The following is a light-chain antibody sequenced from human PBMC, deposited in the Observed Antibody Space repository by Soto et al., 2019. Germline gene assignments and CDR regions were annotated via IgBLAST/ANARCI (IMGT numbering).Light chain of an antibody. CDR3: QHYDSLPIT. Sequence: EIVLTKSPGTLSLSPGERATLSCRASQSVSSSYLAWYQQKPGQPPRLLIYGASSRATGIPDRFSGSGSGTDFTLTIIRLEPEDFAVFYCQHYDSLPITFGQGTRLEIK. V-gene: IGKV3-20*01. CDR1: QSVSSSY. J-gene: IGKJ5*01. CDR2: GAS.